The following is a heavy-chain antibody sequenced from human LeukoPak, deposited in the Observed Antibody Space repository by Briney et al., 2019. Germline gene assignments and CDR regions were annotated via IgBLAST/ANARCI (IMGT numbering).Heavy chain of an antibody. J-gene: IGHJ5*02. D-gene: IGHD2-2*01. Sequence: ASVKVSCKASGGTFSSYAISWVRQAPGQGLEWMGGIIPIFGTANYAQKFQGRVTITADESTSTAYMELSSLRSEDTAVYYCARYRRCSSTSCYNWFDPWGQGTLVTVSS. V-gene: IGHV1-69*13. CDR3: ARYRRCSSTSCYNWFDP. CDR2: IIPIFGTA. CDR1: GGTFSSYA.